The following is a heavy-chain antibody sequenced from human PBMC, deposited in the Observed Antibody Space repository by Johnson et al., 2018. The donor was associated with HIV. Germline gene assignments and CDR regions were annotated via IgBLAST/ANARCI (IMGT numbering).Heavy chain of an antibody. D-gene: IGHD3-22*01. CDR3: TTIHYDSSSPGAFDF. CDR1: GFTFSNAW. J-gene: IGHJ3*01. V-gene: IGHV3-15*01. CDR2: IKSKTDAGTT. Sequence: EMQLVESGGGLVQPGGSLRLSCAASGFTFSNAWMSWVRQAPGKGLEWVGRIKSKTDAGTTDYAAPVNGRFTIPRDDSKNTLYLQMNSLQTEDTGVYYCTTIHYDSSSPGAFDFWGQGTMVTVSS.